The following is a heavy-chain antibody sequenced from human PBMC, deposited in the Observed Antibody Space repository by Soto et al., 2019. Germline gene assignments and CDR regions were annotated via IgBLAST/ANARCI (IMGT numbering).Heavy chain of an antibody. V-gene: IGHV5-10-1*01. D-gene: IGHD1-26*01. J-gene: IGHJ6*02. CDR1: GDIFTTYW. CDR2: IDPSDSDA. Sequence: RGESLKISCKGSGDIFTTYWITCVRQLPGEGLDWLGRIDPSDSDANYSPSLQCHVTISVDKSINTAYLQWSSLKASDTAMYYCARHLSGSPIGGMDVWGQGTTVTVSS. CDR3: ARHLSGSPIGGMDV.